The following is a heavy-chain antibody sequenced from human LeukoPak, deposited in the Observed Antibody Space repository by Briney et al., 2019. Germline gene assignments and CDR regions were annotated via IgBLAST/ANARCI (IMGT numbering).Heavy chain of an antibody. Sequence: ASVKVSCKASGYTFTSYAMNWVRQAPGQGLEWMGWINTNTGNPTYAQGFTGRFVFSLDTSVSTAYLQISSLKAEDTAVYYCARDMSRGYGSSWYPDYWGQGTLVTVSS. V-gene: IGHV7-4-1*02. J-gene: IGHJ4*02. CDR3: ARDMSRGYGSSWYPDY. D-gene: IGHD6-13*01. CDR2: INTNTGNP. CDR1: GYTFTSYA.